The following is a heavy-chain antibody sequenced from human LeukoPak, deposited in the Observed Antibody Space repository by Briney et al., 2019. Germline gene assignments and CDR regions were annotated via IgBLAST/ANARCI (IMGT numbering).Heavy chain of an antibody. J-gene: IGHJ4*02. V-gene: IGHV1-18*01. CDR3: ARTVVQSDLDY. CDR1: GYTFTSYG. CDR2: ISAYNGNT. D-gene: IGHD4-23*01. Sequence: GASVKVSCKASGYTFTSYGISWVRQAPGQGLEWMGWISAYNGNTNYAQKLQGRVTMTTDTSTSTVYMELRSLRSDDTAVYYCARTVVQSDLDYWGQGTLVTVSS.